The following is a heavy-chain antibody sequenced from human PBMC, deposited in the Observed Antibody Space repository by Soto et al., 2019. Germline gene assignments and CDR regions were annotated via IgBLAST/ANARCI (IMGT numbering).Heavy chain of an antibody. D-gene: IGHD1-26*01. CDR2: ISYDGSNK. Sequence: VAVISYDGSNKYYADSVKGRFTISRDNSKNTLYLQMNSLRAEDTAVYYCARVMVGATIHAFDIWGQGTMVTVSS. J-gene: IGHJ3*02. CDR3: ARVMVGATIHAFDI. V-gene: IGHV3-30-3*01.